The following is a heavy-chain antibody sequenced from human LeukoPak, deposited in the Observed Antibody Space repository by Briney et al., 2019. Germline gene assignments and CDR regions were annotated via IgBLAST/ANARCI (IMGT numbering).Heavy chain of an antibody. D-gene: IGHD3-3*02. CDR3: AREEEDRIFGVVIFY. J-gene: IGHJ4*02. Sequence: SETLSLTCTVSGGSISSYYWSWIRQPAGKGLEWIGRIYTSGSTNYNPSLKSRVTMSVDTSKNQFSLKLSSVTAADTAVYYCAREEEDRIFGVVIFYWGQGTLVTVSS. CDR2: IYTSGST. V-gene: IGHV4-4*07. CDR1: GGSISSYY.